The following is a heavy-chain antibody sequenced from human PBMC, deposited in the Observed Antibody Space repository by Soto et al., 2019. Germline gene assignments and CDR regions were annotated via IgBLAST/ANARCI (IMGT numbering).Heavy chain of an antibody. D-gene: IGHD3-9*01. CDR1: GYTFTSYG. CDR2: ISAYNGNT. V-gene: IGHV1-18*04. J-gene: IGHJ5*02. Sequence: ASVKVSGKASGYTFTSYGISWVRQAPGQGLEWMGWISAYNGNTNYAQKLQGRVTMTTDTSTSTAYMELRSLRSDDTAVYYCARENLSYEILTGANWFDPWGKGTLVTVSS. CDR3: ARENLSYEILTGANWFDP.